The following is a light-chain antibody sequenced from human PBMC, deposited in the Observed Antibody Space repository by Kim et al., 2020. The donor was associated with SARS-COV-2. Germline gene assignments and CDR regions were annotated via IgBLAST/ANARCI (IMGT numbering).Light chain of an antibody. CDR3: NSRDISSDHVL. Sequence: SSELTQDPAVSVALGQTVTITCQGDSLRMSYASWYQQMPGQAPVLVIYGENSRPSGIPDRFFGSYSRNTASLTITGAQAEDEADYYCNSRDISSDHVLFGGGTQLTVL. V-gene: IGLV3-19*01. J-gene: IGLJ3*02. CDR1: SLRMSY. CDR2: GEN.